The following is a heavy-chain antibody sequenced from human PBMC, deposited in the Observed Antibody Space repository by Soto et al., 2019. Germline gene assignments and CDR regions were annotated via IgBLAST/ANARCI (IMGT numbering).Heavy chain of an antibody. Sequence: ASVKVSCKASGFTLSADYIDWVRQAPGQGLEWIGWINPNSGGTNNAQKFQGRVTMTRDTSTSTVYMELSALISDDTAVYFCARSLLDEYSSSWRSAYYGMDVWGQGTTVTVSS. J-gene: IGHJ6*02. D-gene: IGHD2-2*01. V-gene: IGHV1-2*02. CDR1: GFTLSADY. CDR2: INPNSGGT. CDR3: ARSLLDEYSSSWRSAYYGMDV.